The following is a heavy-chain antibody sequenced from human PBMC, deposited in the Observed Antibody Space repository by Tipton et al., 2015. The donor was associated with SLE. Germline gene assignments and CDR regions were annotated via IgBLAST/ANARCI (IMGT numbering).Heavy chain of an antibody. CDR3: ARLDGSSSWNYYFDY. Sequence: TLSLTCTVSGGSISSYYWSWIRQPAGKGLEWIGRIYTSGSTNYNPSLKSRVTISVDTSKNQFSLKLSSVTAADTAVYYCARLDGSSSWNYYFDYWGQGTLVTVSS. V-gene: IGHV4-4*07. CDR2: IYTSGST. J-gene: IGHJ4*02. D-gene: IGHD6-13*01. CDR1: GGSISSYY.